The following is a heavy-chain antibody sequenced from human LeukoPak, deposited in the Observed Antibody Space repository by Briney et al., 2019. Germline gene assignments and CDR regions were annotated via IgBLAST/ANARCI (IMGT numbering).Heavy chain of an antibody. V-gene: IGHV4-4*02. CDR3: ARRGYYDSSGYSDY. D-gene: IGHD3-22*01. J-gene: IGHJ4*02. CDR2: IYHSGST. CDR1: GGSISSSNW. Sequence: PSGTLSLTCAVSGGSISSSNWWSWVRQPPGKGLEWSGEIYHSGSTNYNPSLKSRVTISVDKSKNQFSLKLSSVTAADTAVYYCARRGYYDSSGYSDYWGQGTLVTVSS.